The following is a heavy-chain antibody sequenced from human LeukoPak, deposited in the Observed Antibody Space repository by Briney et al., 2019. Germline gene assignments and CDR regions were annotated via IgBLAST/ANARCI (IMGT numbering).Heavy chain of an antibody. D-gene: IGHD6-13*01. J-gene: IGHJ4*02. CDR3: ARLPGIAAAGRFDY. CDR2: IYPGDSDT. Sequence: GESLKISCRGSGYSFTSYWIGWVRQMPGKGLEWMGFIYPGDSDTRYSPSFQGQVTISSDKSISTAYLQWSSLRAPDTAMYYCARLPGIAAAGRFDYWGQGTLVTVSS. V-gene: IGHV5-51*01. CDR1: GYSFTSYW.